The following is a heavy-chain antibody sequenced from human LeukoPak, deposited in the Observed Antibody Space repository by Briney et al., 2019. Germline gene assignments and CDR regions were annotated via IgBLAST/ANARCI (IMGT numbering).Heavy chain of an antibody. D-gene: IGHD3-22*01. J-gene: IGHJ6*02. Sequence: ASVTVSCKASGGTFSSYAISWVRQAPGQGLEWMGGIIPIFGTANYAQKFQGRVTITADESTSTAYMELSSLRSEDTAVYYCATVGYYYDSSGYYYDFYYYYGMDVWGQGTTVTVSS. CDR3: ATVGYYYDSSGYYYDFYYYYGMDV. V-gene: IGHV1-69*13. CDR1: GGTFSSYA. CDR2: IIPIFGTA.